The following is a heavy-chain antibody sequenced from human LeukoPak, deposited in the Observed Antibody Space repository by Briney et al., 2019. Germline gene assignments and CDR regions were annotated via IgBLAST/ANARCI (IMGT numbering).Heavy chain of an antibody. D-gene: IGHD2-15*01. CDR2: LRGSGGNT. CDR1: GFTFSNYA. Sequence: PGGSLRLSCAASGFTFSNYAMAWVRQAPGKGLEGVSGLRGSGGNTFYADSVKGRFTISRDNPKNTLYLQMNSLRAGDTAVYYCARYCSGVSCYPGYGMDVWGQGTTVTVSS. CDR3: ARYCSGVSCYPGYGMDV. V-gene: IGHV3-23*01. J-gene: IGHJ6*02.